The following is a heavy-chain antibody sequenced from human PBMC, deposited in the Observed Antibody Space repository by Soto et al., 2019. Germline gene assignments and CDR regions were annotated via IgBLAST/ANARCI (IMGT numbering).Heavy chain of an antibody. D-gene: IGHD2-2*01. Sequence: QVQLQESGPGLVKPSQTLSLTCTVSGGSISSGGYYWSWIRQHPGKGLEWIGYIYYSGSTYYNPSLKGRVTISVDTSKNQFSLKLSSVTAADTAVYYCARSSTSANDFDYWGQGTLVTVSS. CDR1: GGSISSGGYY. V-gene: IGHV4-31*03. CDR2: IYYSGST. J-gene: IGHJ4*02. CDR3: ARSSTSANDFDY.